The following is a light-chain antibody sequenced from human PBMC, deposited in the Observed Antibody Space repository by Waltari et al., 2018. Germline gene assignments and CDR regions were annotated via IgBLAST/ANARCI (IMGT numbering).Light chain of an antibody. J-gene: IGKJ1*01. V-gene: IGKV1-39*01. Sequence: DIQMTQSPSSLSASVGDRVTITCRESQTISNYLNWYQQKPGKAPKLLIYTTSTLQRGVPSRFSGSGSGTDFTLTISSLQPEDFATYYCQQSYSSPRTFGQGTKVEIK. CDR2: TTS. CDR3: QQSYSSPRT. CDR1: QTISNY.